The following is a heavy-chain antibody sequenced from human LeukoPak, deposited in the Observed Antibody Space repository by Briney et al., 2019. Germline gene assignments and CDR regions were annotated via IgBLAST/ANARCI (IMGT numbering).Heavy chain of an antibody. V-gene: IGHV1-8*03. Sequence: APVKVSCKASGYTFTSYDINWVRQATGQGLEWMGWMNPNSGNTGYAQKFQGRVTITRNTSISTAYMELSSLRSEDTAVYYCARGSDLRAYSNYVGFDYWGQGTLVTVSS. CDR1: GYTFTSYD. J-gene: IGHJ4*02. D-gene: IGHD4-11*01. CDR3: ARGSDLRAYSNYVGFDY. CDR2: MNPNSGNT.